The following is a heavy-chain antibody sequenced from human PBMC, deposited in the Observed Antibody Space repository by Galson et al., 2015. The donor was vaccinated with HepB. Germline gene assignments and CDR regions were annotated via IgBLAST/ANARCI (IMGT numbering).Heavy chain of an antibody. D-gene: IGHD1-14*01. CDR1: GFTFGDFA. Sequence: SLRLSCAASGFTFGDFAMSWVRQAPGKGLEWVSLIRSKASGGTAEYAASVKGRFTISRDDFKSIAYLQMNSLQTEDTAVYYCTSHRPPERNHPRSFDYWGQGTLVTVSS. CDR3: TSHRPPERNHPRSFDY. V-gene: IGHV3-49*04. J-gene: IGHJ4*02. CDR2: IRSKASGGTA.